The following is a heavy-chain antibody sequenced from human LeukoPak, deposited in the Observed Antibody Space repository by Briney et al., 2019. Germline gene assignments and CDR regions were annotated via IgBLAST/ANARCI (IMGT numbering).Heavy chain of an antibody. CDR3: ARRVYGSGSYYSPGAFDY. Sequence: GASVKVSCKASGGTFSSYAISWVRQAPGQGLEWMGGIIPIFGTANYAQKFQGRVTITADESTSTAYMELSSLRSEDTAVYYCARRVYGSGSYYSPGAFDYWGQGTLVTVSS. CDR1: GGTFSSYA. CDR2: IIPIFGTA. D-gene: IGHD3-10*01. J-gene: IGHJ4*02. V-gene: IGHV1-69*13.